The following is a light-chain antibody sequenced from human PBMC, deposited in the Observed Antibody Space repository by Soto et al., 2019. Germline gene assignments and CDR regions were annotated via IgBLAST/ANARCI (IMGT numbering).Light chain of an antibody. CDR1: SIDVGGYNY. CDR3: SSYAHSSTVV. Sequence: QSALTQPASVSGSPGQSITISCTGTSIDVGGYNYVSWYQQHPGKAPKLMIYEVSYRPSGVSNRFSGSKSGNTASLTISGLQAEDEADYYCSSYAHSSTVVFGGGTKLTVL. J-gene: IGLJ2*01. V-gene: IGLV2-14*01. CDR2: EVS.